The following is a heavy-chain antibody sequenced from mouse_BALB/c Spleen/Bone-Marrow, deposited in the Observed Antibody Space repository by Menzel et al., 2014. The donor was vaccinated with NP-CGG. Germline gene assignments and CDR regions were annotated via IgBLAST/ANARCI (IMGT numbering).Heavy chain of an antibody. CDR1: GFNIKDTY. CDR3: SSYAMDY. CDR2: IDPANGNT. Sequence: VQLQHSGAELVKPGASVKLSCTASGFNIKDTYMHWVKQRPEQGLEWIGRIDPANGNTKYDPKFQGKATITADTSSNTAYLQLSSLTSEDTAVYYGSSYAMDYWGQGTSATVSS. V-gene: IGHV14-3*02. J-gene: IGHJ4*01.